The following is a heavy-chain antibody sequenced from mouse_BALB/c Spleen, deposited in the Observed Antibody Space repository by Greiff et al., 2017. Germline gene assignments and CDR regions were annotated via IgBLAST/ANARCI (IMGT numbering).Heavy chain of an antibody. Sequence: EVQGVESGPGLVKPSQSLSLTCTVTGYSITSDYAWNWIRQFPGNKLEWMGYISYSGSTSYNPSLKSRISITRDTSKNQFFLQLNSVTTEDTATYYCARIRYYWYFDVWGAGTTVTVSS. J-gene: IGHJ1*01. CDR2: ISYSGST. CDR1: GYSITSDYA. CDR3: ARIRYYWYFDV. D-gene: IGHD2-14*01. V-gene: IGHV3-2*02.